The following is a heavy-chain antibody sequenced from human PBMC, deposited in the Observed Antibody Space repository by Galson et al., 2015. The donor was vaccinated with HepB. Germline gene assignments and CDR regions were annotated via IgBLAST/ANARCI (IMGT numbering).Heavy chain of an antibody. Sequence: SLRLSCAASGFTFSSYAMHWVRQAPGKGLEYVSAISSNGGSTYYADSVKGRFTISRDNSKNTLYLQMSSLRAEDTAVYYCVKDTVGYCSGGSCSPLYYFDYWGQGTLVTVSS. V-gene: IGHV3-64D*06. CDR3: VKDTVGYCSGGSCSPLYYFDY. D-gene: IGHD2-15*01. CDR1: GFTFSSYA. CDR2: ISSNGGST. J-gene: IGHJ4*02.